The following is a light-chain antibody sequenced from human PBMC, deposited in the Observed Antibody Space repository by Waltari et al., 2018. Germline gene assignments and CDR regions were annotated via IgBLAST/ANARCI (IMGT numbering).Light chain of an antibody. CDR2: GAS. CDR3: QQYNNWPPMYT. V-gene: IGKV3-15*01. CDR1: QSVSSN. J-gene: IGKJ2*01. Sequence: DIVMTQSPATLSVSPGERATLSCRASQSVSSNLAWYQRKPGQAPRLLIYGASTRATGIPARFSGSGSGTEFTLTISSLQSEDFAVYYCQQYNNWPPMYTFGQGTKLEIK.